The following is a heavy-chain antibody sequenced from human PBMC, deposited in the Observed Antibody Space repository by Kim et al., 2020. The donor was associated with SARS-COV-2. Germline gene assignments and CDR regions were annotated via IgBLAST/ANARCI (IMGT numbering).Heavy chain of an antibody. CDR3: ASDDSSGLSAFDI. CDR2: IIPIFGTA. Sequence: SVKVSCKASGGTFSSYAISWVRQAPGQGLEWMGGIIPIFGTANYAQKFQGRVTITADESTSTAYMELSSLRSEDTAVYYCASDDSSGLSAFDIWGQGTMVTVSS. D-gene: IGHD3-22*01. V-gene: IGHV1-69*13. CDR1: GGTFSSYA. J-gene: IGHJ3*02.